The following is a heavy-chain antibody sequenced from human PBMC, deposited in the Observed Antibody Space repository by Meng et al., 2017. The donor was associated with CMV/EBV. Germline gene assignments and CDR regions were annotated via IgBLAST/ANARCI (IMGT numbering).Heavy chain of an antibody. D-gene: IGHD6-13*01. CDR1: GGSISSSNW. Sequence: GSLRLSCAVSGGSISSSNWWSWVRQPPGKGLEWIGEIYHSGSTNYNPSLKSRVTISVDKSKNQFSLKLSSVTAADTAVYYCARDRKSSSWYRGMDVWGQGTTVTVSS. V-gene: IGHV4-4*02. J-gene: IGHJ6*02. CDR2: IYHSGST. CDR3: ARDRKSSSWYRGMDV.